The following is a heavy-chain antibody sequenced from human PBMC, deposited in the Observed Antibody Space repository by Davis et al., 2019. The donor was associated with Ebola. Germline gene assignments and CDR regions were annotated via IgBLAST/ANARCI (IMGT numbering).Heavy chain of an antibody. CDR3: ARDEHDSYFDY. Sequence: SVKVSCKASGYTFTSYGISWVRQAPGQGLEWMGGIIPIFGTANYAQKFQGRVTITADESTSTAYMELSSLRSEDTAVYYCARDEHDSYFDYWGQGTLVTVSS. CDR1: GYTFTSYG. V-gene: IGHV1-69*13. J-gene: IGHJ4*02. D-gene: IGHD3-3*01. CDR2: IIPIFGTA.